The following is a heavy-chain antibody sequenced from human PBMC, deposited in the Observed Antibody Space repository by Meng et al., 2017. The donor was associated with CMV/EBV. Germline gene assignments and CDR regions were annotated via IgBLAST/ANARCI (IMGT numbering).Heavy chain of an antibody. CDR3: ARDGRVGATTGDY. CDR2: IRYDGSNK. Sequence: GGSLRLSCAASGFTFSSYGMHWVRQAPGKGLEWVAFIRYDGSNKYYADSVKGRFTISRDNSKNTLYLQMNSLRAEDTAVYYRARDGRVGATTGDYWGQGTLVTVSS. D-gene: IGHD1-26*01. V-gene: IGHV3-30*02. CDR1: GFTFSSYG. J-gene: IGHJ4*02.